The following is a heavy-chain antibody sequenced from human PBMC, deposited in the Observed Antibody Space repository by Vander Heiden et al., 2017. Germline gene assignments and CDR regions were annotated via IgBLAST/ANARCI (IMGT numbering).Heavy chain of an antibody. CDR1: GFIFSSDN. CDR2: ISSSGNTI. J-gene: IGHJ4*02. CDR3: TKEASRAYEY. V-gene: IGHV3-48*02. D-gene: IGHD2-2*01. Sequence: EVQLVESGGGLVQPGGSLRLSCAASGFIFSSDNRHWVRQAPGKGLEWVSYISSSGNTIHYADSVKGRFTISRDNAKNSLYLQMNSLRDEDTAVYYCTKEASRAYEYWGQGTLATVSS.